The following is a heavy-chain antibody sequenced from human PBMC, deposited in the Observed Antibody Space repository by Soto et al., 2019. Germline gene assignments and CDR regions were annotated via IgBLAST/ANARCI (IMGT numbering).Heavy chain of an antibody. J-gene: IGHJ6*02. CDR1: GFTFSSYA. Sequence: GGSLRLSCAASGFTFSSYAMSWVRQAPGKGLEWVSAIIDSGGSTYYADSVKGRFTISRDNSKSTLYLQMNSLGAEDTALYYCAKGRSYYYYYGVDVWGQGTTVTVSS. CDR3: AKGRSYYYYYGVDV. V-gene: IGHV3-23*01. CDR2: IIDSGGST.